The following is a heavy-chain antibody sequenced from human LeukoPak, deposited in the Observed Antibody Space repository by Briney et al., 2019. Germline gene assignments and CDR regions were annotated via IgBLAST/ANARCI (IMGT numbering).Heavy chain of an antibody. Sequence: QPSETLSLTCTVSDCSISSYYWSWIRQPPGKGLEWIGHIYYSGSTNYNPSLKSRVTISVDTSNNQYSLKLSSVTAADTAVYYCARVGGTNFYYYGMDVWGQGTTVTVSS. V-gene: IGHV4-59*01. CDR1: DCSISSYY. D-gene: IGHD1-26*01. CDR2: IYYSGST. J-gene: IGHJ6*02. CDR3: ARVGGTNFYYYGMDV.